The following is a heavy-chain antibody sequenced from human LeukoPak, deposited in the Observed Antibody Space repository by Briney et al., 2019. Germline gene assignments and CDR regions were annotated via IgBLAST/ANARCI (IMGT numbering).Heavy chain of an antibody. CDR3: ATAAAYYFDY. V-gene: IGHV3-9*03. CDR1: GFAFDDYA. J-gene: IGHJ4*02. CDR2: ISWNSGSI. D-gene: IGHD6-25*01. Sequence: GGSLRLSCAASGFAFDDYAMHWVRQAPGKGLEWVSGISWNSGSIGYADSVKGRFTISRDHAKNSLYLQMNSLRAEDMALYYCATAAAYYFDYWGQGTLVTVSS.